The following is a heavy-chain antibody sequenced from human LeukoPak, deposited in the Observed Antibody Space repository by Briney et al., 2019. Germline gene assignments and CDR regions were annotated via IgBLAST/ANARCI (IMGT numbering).Heavy chain of an antibody. J-gene: IGHJ4*02. D-gene: IGHD3-22*01. CDR1: GYTFTGYY. CDR2: INPNSGGT. Sequence: ASVKVSCKASGYTFTGYYMHWVRQAPGQGLEWMGWINPNSGGTNYAQKFQGRVTMTRDTSISTAYMELTRLRSDDTAVFYCARLEDYYDSSGYYYDYWGQGTLVTVSS. V-gene: IGHV1-2*02. CDR3: ARLEDYYDSSGYYYDY.